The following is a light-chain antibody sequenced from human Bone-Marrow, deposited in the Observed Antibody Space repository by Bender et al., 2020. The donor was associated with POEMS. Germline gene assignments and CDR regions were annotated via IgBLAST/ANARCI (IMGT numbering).Light chain of an antibody. CDR2: INN. J-gene: IGLJ2*01. V-gene: IGLV1-44*01. Sequence: QSVLTQPPSASGTPGQRVTISCSGSSSNIGTNPVNWYQQLPGTAPKLLIYINNQRPSGVPDRFSGSKSGTSASLAISGLQSEDEADYYCQVWDSTNNHVVFGGGTKLTVL. CDR1: SSNIGTNP. CDR3: QVWDSTNNHVV.